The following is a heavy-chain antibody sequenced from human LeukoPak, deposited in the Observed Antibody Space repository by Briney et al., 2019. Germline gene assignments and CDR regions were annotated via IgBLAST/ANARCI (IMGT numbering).Heavy chain of an antibody. J-gene: IGHJ3*02. CDR2: INHSGST. CDR1: GLSLSGYY. CDR3: ARGRTRKYYYDSSGYPSAFDI. D-gene: IGHD3-22*01. V-gene: IGHV4-34*01. Sequence: PSDTVSLTRALYGLSLSGYYWSRIRQPPGKGLEWIGEINHSGSTNYNPSLKSGVTISVDTPKNQSFLKLSSVTAAETAVYYCARGRTRKYYYDSSGYPSAFDIWGQGTMVTVCS.